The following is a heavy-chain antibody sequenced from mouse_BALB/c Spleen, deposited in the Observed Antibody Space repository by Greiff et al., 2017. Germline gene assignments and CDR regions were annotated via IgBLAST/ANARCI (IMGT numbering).Heavy chain of an antibody. J-gene: IGHJ1*01. D-gene: IGHD1-1*01. V-gene: IGHV1-5*01. Sequence: EVQLQQSGTVLARPGASVKMSCKASGYSFTSYWMHWVKQRPGQGLEWIGAIYPGNSDTSYNQKFKGKAKLTAVTSASTAYMELSSLTNEDSAVYYCARRDYYYGSSGDWYFDVWGAGTTVTVSS. CDR2: IYPGNSDT. CDR3: ARRDYYYGSSGDWYFDV. CDR1: GYSFTSYW.